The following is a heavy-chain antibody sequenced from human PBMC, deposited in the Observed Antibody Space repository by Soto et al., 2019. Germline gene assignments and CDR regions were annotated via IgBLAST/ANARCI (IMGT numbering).Heavy chain of an antibody. J-gene: IGHJ5*02. D-gene: IGHD2-15*01. CDR2: MNPNSGNT. Sequence: ASVKVSCKASGYTFTSYDINWVRQATGQGLEWMGWMNPNSGNTGYAQKFQGRVTMTRNTSISTAYMELSSLRSEDTAVYYCARVTYCSGGRCYGAHWFDPWGQGTLVTVSS. CDR3: ARVTYCSGGRCYGAHWFDP. V-gene: IGHV1-8*01. CDR1: GYTFTSYD.